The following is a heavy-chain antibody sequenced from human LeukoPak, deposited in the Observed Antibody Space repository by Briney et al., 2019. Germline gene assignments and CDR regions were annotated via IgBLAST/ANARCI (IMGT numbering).Heavy chain of an antibody. CDR1: GFTFNNYA. Sequence: PGGSLRLSCAASGFTFNNYAMTWVRQAPGKGLEWVSAITGTGAYTNYADSVKGRFTISRDNSTNTMYLQMNSLRAEDTAIYYCAKRSSTSSGYFDLWGRGTLVTVSS. D-gene: IGHD3-22*01. CDR3: AKRSSTSSGYFDL. CDR2: ITGTGAYT. V-gene: IGHV3-23*01. J-gene: IGHJ4*02.